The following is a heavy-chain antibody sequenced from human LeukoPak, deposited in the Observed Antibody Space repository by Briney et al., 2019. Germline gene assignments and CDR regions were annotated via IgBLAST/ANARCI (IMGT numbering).Heavy chain of an antibody. CDR3: ARERVGLGYCDYTY. V-gene: IGHV1-18*01. CDR1: GYPFTNYG. Sequence: GASVKGSCTASGYPFTNYGLTWVRQAPGQGLEWMGRSSVYNGNKQYAQKRQDRVTMTRDMSTSTVYMELSSLRSEDTAVYYRARERVGLGYCDYTYWGQGTLVTVSS. J-gene: IGHJ4*02. CDR2: SSVYNGNK. D-gene: IGHD4-11*01.